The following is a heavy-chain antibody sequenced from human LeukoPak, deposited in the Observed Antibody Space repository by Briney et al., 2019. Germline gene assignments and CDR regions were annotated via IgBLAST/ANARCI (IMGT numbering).Heavy chain of an antibody. Sequence: GGSLRLSCAASGFTFSSYAMSWVRQAPGKGLEWVSAISGSGGSTYYADSVKGRFTISRDNSKNTLYLQMNSLRAEDTAVYYCARVTGPTSTVVRGVIIPAFDYWGQGTLVTVSS. J-gene: IGHJ4*02. D-gene: IGHD3-10*01. CDR1: GFTFSSYA. CDR3: ARVTGPTSTVVRGVIIPAFDY. V-gene: IGHV3-23*01. CDR2: ISGSGGST.